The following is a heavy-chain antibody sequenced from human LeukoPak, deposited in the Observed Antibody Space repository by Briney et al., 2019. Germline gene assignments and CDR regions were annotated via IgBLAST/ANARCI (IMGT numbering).Heavy chain of an antibody. J-gene: IGHJ4*02. CDR1: GFTFSSYV. CDR3: AIGDALGELSSSFAY. V-gene: IGHV3-30*04. Sequence: GGSLRLSCAAYGFTFSSYVMHWVRQAPDKGLEWVAVISYDGSVTYYADSVKGRFTISRDNSKNTLYMQMSSLRAEDTAVYYCAIGDALGELSSSFAYWGQGTLVTVSS. D-gene: IGHD3-16*02. CDR2: ISYDGSVT.